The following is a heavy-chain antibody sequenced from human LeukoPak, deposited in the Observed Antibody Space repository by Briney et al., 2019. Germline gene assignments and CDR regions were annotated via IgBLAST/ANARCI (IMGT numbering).Heavy chain of an antibody. CDR3: ARVSVDTAMVPYNWFDP. Sequence: PSETLSLSCTVSGGSISSSSYYWGWIRQPPGKGLEWIGSIYYSGSTYYNPSLKSRVTISVDTSKNQFSLKLSSVTAADTAVYYCARVSVDTAMVPYNWFDPWGQGTLVTVSS. V-gene: IGHV4-39*07. D-gene: IGHD5-18*01. CDR1: GGSISSSSYY. J-gene: IGHJ5*02. CDR2: IYYSGST.